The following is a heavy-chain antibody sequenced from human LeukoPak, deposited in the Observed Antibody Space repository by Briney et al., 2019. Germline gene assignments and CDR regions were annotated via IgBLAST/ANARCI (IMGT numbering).Heavy chain of an antibody. V-gene: IGHV4-4*07. D-gene: IGHD2-21*02. CDR1: GGSISSYY. Sequence: SETLSLTCTVSGGSISSYYWSWIRQPAGKGLEWIGRIYTSGSTNYNPSLKSRVTMSVDTSKNQFSLKLSSVTAADTAVYYCARAYCGGDCYRGWFDPWGQGTLVTVSS. J-gene: IGHJ5*02. CDR3: ARAYCGGDCYRGWFDP. CDR2: IYTSGST.